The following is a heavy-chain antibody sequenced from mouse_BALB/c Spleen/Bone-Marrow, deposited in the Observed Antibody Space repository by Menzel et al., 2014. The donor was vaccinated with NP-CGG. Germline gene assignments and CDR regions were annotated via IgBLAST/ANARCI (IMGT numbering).Heavy chain of an antibody. CDR3: ARREYGNGGFAY. Sequence: VKLMESGAELARPGASVKLSCKASGYTFTDYYINWVKQRTGQGLEWIGEIYPGSGNTYYNEKFKGKATLTAGKSSSTAYMQLSSLTSEDSAVYFCARREYGNGGFAYWGQGTLVTVSA. J-gene: IGHJ3*01. CDR2: IYPGSGNT. D-gene: IGHD2-10*02. V-gene: IGHV1-77*01. CDR1: GYTFTDYY.